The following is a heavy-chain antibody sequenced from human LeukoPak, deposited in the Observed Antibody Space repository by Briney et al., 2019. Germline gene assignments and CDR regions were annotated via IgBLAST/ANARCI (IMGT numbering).Heavy chain of an antibody. CDR3: ARTTEGGYIYDYFYYYYMDV. CDR1: GGSFSGYY. Sequence: SEPLSLTCAVYGGSFSGYYWSWIRKPPGKGLEWIGEINHSGSTNYNPSLKSRVTISVDTSKNQFSLKLSSVTAADTAVYYCARTTEGGYIYDYFYYYYMDVWGKGTTVTISS. J-gene: IGHJ6*03. CDR2: INHSGST. V-gene: IGHV4-34*01. D-gene: IGHD5-18*01.